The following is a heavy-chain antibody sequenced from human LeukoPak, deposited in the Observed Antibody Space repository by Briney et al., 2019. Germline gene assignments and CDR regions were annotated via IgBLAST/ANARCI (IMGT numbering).Heavy chain of an antibody. CDR1: GFTVSSNY. J-gene: IGHJ4*02. CDR3: ARPFTVTMGSFDY. V-gene: IGHV3-53*01. CDR2: IYSGGST. D-gene: IGHD4-17*01. Sequence: GGSLRLSCAASGFTVSSNYMSWVRQAPGKGLEWVSVIYSGGSTYYADSVKGRFTISRDNSKNTLYLQMNSLRAEDTAVYYCARPFTVTMGSFDYWGQGTLVTVSS.